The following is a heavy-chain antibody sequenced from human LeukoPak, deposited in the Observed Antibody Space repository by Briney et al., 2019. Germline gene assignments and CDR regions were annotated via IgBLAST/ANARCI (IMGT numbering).Heavy chain of an antibody. CDR1: GFTFSNSG. Sequence: GGSLRLSCAASGFTFSNSGMHWARQAPGKGLEWVSFILYDGSNQYYADSVKGRFTISRDNSKNTLYLQTNSLRVEDTAVYYCAKRADNTHYAFDYWGQGTLVTVSS. CDR2: ILYDGSNQ. V-gene: IGHV3-30*18. CDR3: AKRADNTHYAFDY. J-gene: IGHJ4*02. D-gene: IGHD3-16*01.